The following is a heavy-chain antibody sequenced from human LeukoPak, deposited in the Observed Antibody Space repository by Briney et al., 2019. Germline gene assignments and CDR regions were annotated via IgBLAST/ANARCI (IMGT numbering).Heavy chain of an antibody. CDR3: TKEWHGPEN. CDR1: GFTFSGYW. J-gene: IGHJ4*02. V-gene: IGHV3-74*01. Sequence: WGSLRLSCAASGFTFSGYWIHWVRQVPGEGLVWVSRINNDGTNTIYADSVEGRFTISRDNAKNTVYLQMSSLRAEDTAVYYCTKEWHGPENWGQGALVTVSS. CDR2: INNDGTNT. D-gene: IGHD1-14*01.